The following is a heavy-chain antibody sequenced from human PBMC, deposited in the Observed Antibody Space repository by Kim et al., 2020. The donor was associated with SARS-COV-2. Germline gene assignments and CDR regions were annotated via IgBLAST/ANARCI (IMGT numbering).Heavy chain of an antibody. V-gene: IGHV4-39*01. CDR2: IYYSGST. D-gene: IGHD4-17*01. J-gene: IGHJ5*02. Sequence: SETLSLTCTVSGGSISSSSYYWGWIRQPPGKGLEWIGSIYYSGSTYYNPSLKSRVTISVDTSKNQFSLKLSSVTAADTAVYYCARHPLIGYGGNSGWFDPWGQGTLVTVSS. CDR3: ARHPLIGYGGNSGWFDP. CDR1: GGSISSSSYY.